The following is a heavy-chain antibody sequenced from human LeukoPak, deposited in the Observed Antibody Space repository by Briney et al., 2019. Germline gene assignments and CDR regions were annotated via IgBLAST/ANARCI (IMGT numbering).Heavy chain of an antibody. CDR1: GFTFDDYA. J-gene: IGHJ4*02. Sequence: GGSLRLSCAASGFTFDDYAMHWVRQAPGKGLEWVSLISWDGGSTYYADSVKGRFTISRDNSKNSLYLQMNSLRAEDTAIHYCARGRYGKTPDYWGQGTLVTVSS. D-gene: IGHD4-17*01. CDR2: ISWDGGST. CDR3: ARGRYGKTPDY. V-gene: IGHV3-43D*03.